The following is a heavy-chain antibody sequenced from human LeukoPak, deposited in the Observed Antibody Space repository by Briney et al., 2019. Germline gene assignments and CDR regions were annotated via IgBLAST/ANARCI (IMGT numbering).Heavy chain of an antibody. CDR1: GFTFSSYG. CDR3: ARDRGGIHYFDL. J-gene: IGHJ4*02. D-gene: IGHD3-10*01. CDR2: IWYDESNQ. V-gene: IGHV3-33*01. Sequence: GGSLRLSCAASGFTFSSYGMHWVRQAPGKGLEWVAIIWYDESNQFYADAVKGRFTISRDNSKNTLYLQMNSLRVEDTAVYYCARDRGGIHYFDLWGQGTLLTVSS.